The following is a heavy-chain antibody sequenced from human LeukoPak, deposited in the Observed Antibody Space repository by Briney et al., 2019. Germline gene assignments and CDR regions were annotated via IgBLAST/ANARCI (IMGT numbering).Heavy chain of an antibody. Sequence: GGSLRLSCAASEFTFSSYSMNWVRQAPGKGLEWVSSISSSSSYIYYADSVKGRFTISRDNAKNSLYLQMNSLRAEDTAAYYCARDSVDKLGITSSFDYWGQGTLVTVSS. V-gene: IGHV3-21*01. CDR3: ARDSVDKLGITSSFDY. CDR1: EFTFSSYS. CDR2: ISSSSSYI. D-gene: IGHD7-27*01. J-gene: IGHJ4*02.